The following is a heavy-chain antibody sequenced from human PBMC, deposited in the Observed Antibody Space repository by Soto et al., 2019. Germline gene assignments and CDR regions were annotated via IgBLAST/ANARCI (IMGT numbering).Heavy chain of an antibody. Sequence: SETLSLTCTVSGGSIRSTTYYWGWIRQPPGKGLEWIGSIYYSGSTYYNPSLKGRVNISVDMSNNQFSLKLSSVTAADTAVYYCARQPYSNYGIDYYYGMDVWGQGPTVT. J-gene: IGHJ6*02. D-gene: IGHD4-4*01. V-gene: IGHV4-39*01. CDR1: GGSIRSTTYY. CDR3: ARQPYSNYGIDYYYGMDV. CDR2: IYYSGST.